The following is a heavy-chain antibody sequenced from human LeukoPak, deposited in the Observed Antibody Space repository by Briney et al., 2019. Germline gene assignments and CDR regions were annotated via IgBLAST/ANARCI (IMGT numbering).Heavy chain of an antibody. J-gene: IGHJ5*02. CDR3: ARVSYYRRQRQNWFDP. CDR1: GYTFTSYD. V-gene: IGHV1-8*01. D-gene: IGHD3-22*01. Sequence: ASVKVSCKASGYTFTSYDINWVRQATGQGLEWMGWMNPNSGNTGYAQKFQGRVTMTRNTSISTAYMELSSLRSEDTAVYYCARVSYYRRQRQNWFDPWGQGTLVTVSS. CDR2: MNPNSGNT.